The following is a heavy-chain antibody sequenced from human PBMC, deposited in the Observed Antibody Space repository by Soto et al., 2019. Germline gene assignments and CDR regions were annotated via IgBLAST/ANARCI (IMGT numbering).Heavy chain of an antibody. V-gene: IGHV1-69*01. CDR2: IIPIFGTA. D-gene: IGHD2-2*01. J-gene: IGHJ6*02. CDR1: GGTFSSYA. CDR3: ARRGYQLPQTGYYYYGMDV. Sequence: QVQLVQSGAEVKKPGSSVKVSCKASGGTFSSYAISWVRQAPGQGLEWMGGIIPIFGTANYAQKVQGRVTITADESTSTAYMELSSLRSEDTAVYYCARRGYQLPQTGYYYYGMDVWGQGTTVTVSS.